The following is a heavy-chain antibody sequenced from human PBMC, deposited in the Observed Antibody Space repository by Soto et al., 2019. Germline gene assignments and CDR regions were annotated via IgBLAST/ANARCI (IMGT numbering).Heavy chain of an antibody. J-gene: IGHJ3*02. CDR2: ISSSGSTI. CDR3: ARETWNCSSTSCYRGFIAFDI. Sequence: GGSLRLSCAASGFTFSDYYMSWIRQAPGKGLEWVSYISSSGSTIYYADSVKGRFTISRDNAKNSLYLQMNSLRAEDTAVYYCARETWNCSSTSCYRGFIAFDIWGQGTMVTVSS. D-gene: IGHD2-2*01. V-gene: IGHV3-11*01. CDR1: GFTFSDYY.